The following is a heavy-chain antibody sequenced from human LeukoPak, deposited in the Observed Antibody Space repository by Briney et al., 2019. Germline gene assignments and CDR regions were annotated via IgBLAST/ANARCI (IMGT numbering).Heavy chain of an antibody. D-gene: IGHD3-16*01. CDR3: ARGGQYDDFDY. V-gene: IGHV4-59*01. CDR1: GASISSFF. Sequence: SETLSLTCTVSGASISSFFWSWIRQPPGKGLEWVGYIFYTGNTKFNPSLKSRVTISLATSKKQFSLKLSSVTAADTAVYYCARGGQYDDFDYWGQGTLVTVSS. J-gene: IGHJ4*02. CDR2: IFYTGNT.